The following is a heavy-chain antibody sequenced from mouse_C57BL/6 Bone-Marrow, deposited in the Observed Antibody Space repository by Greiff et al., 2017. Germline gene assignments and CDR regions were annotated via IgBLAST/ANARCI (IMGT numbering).Heavy chain of an antibody. J-gene: IGHJ2*01. D-gene: IGHD2-3*01. CDR2: INPNNGGT. V-gene: IGHV1-26*01. Sequence: EVQLQQSGPELVKPGASVTISCKASGYTFTDYYMNWVKQSHGKSLEWIGDINPNNGGTSYNQKFKGKDTVTVDKSSSTAYMELRSLTSEDSAVYYCARRRWLLFDYWGQGTTLTVAS. CDR1: GYTFTDYY. CDR3: ARRRWLLFDY.